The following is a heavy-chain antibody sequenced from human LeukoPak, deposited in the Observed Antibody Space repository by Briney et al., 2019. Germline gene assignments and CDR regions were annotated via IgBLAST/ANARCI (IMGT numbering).Heavy chain of an antibody. Sequence: PGRSLRLSCAASGFTFSSYAMHWVRQAPGKGLEWVAVISYDGSNKYYADSVKGRFTISRDNSKNTLYLQMNSLRAEDTAVYYCANGYSYGYIDYWGQGTLVTVSS. J-gene: IGHJ4*02. CDR1: GFTFSSYA. D-gene: IGHD5-18*01. CDR2: ISYDGSNK. CDR3: ANGYSYGYIDY. V-gene: IGHV3-30*04.